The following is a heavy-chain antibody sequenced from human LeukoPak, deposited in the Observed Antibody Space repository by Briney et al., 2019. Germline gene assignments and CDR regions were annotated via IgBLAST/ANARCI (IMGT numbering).Heavy chain of an antibody. Sequence: PSETLFLTCTVSGGSISSYYWSWIRQPPGKGLEWVGYIYYSGSTNYNPSLKSRVTISVDTSKNQFSLKLSSVTAADTAVYYCARGAAVAARAPNDYWGQGTLVTVSS. CDR1: GGSISSYY. CDR3: ARGAAVAARAPNDY. CDR2: IYYSGST. J-gene: IGHJ4*02. D-gene: IGHD6-6*01. V-gene: IGHV4-59*01.